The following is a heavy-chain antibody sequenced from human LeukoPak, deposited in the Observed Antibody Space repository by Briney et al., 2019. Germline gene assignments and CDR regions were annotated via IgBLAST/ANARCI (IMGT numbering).Heavy chain of an antibody. CDR3: ARVVGYSYLDY. Sequence: PGGSLRLSCAATGLSVSSNFMSWVRQAPGKGLEWVSVIYGGGSTYYADSVKGRFTISRDTPKNTLYLQMNSLRVEDTAVYYCARVVGYSYLDYWGQGTLVTVSS. V-gene: IGHV3-53*01. CDR1: GLSVSSNF. J-gene: IGHJ4*02. CDR2: IYGGGST. D-gene: IGHD5-18*01.